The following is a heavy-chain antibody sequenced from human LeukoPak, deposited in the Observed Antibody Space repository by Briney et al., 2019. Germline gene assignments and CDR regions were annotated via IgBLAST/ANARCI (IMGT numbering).Heavy chain of an antibody. J-gene: IGHJ4*02. D-gene: IGHD6-6*01. CDR1: GGSINSSSYY. CDR2: IYYSGIT. Sequence: SETLSLTCTVSGGSINSSSYYWGWIRQPPGKGLEWIGSIYYSGITYYNSSLKSRVTISVDTSKNQFSLKLNSVTAADTAVYYCARGSSAARPNFDYWGQGTLVTVSS. V-gene: IGHV4-39*07. CDR3: ARGSSAARPNFDY.